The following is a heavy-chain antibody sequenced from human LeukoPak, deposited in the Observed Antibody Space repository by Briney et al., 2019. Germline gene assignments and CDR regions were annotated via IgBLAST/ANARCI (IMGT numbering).Heavy chain of an antibody. V-gene: IGHV1-2*02. D-gene: IGHD1-7*01. J-gene: IGHJ4*02. CDR2: INPNSGGT. Sequence: GASVKVSCKASGYTFPSYYMHWVRQAPGQGLEWMGWINPNSGGTNYAQKFQGRVTMTRDTSISTAYMELSRLRSDDTAVYYCAREGLTGTSCFDYWGQGTLVTVSS. CDR1: GYTFPSYY. CDR3: AREGLTGTSCFDY.